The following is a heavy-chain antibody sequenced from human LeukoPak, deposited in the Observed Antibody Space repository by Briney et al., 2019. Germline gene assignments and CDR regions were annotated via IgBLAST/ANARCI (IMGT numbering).Heavy chain of an antibody. D-gene: IGHD6-13*01. V-gene: IGHV3-66*02. CDR3: ARVDSSNWYDFDY. CDR2: IYSGGST. CDR1: GFTVSSNY. Sequence: GGSLRLSCAASGFTVSSNYMSWVRQAPGKGLEWVSVIYSGGSTYYADSVKGRFTISRDNSKNTLYLQMNSLRAEDTAVYYCARVDSSNWYDFDYWGQGTLVTVSS. J-gene: IGHJ4*02.